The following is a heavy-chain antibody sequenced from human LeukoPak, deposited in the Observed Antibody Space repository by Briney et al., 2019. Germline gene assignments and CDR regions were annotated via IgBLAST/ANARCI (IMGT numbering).Heavy chain of an antibody. J-gene: IGHJ3*02. CDR3: ARDHGSSKEDDACDI. Sequence: ASVKVSCKAAGYAFTGSYIHWVRQAPGQGLEWMGWINPNNGFTAYAQNFQGRVTMTRDTSISTAYMDLSRLTSDDTAVYYCARDHGSSKEDDACDIWGQGTMVTVSS. CDR1: GYAFTGSY. CDR2: INPNNGFT. V-gene: IGHV1-2*02. D-gene: IGHD6-13*01.